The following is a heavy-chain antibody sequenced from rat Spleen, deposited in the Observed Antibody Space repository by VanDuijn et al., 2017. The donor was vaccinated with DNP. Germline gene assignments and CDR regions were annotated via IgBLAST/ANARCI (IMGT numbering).Heavy chain of an antibody. V-gene: IGHV5-25*01. CDR3: ARPPLG. CDR1: RFTFSDYY. Sequence: EVQLVESGGGLVQPGRSLKLSCAASRFTFSDYYMAWVRQAPTKGLEWVASITSTGGNVYYPDSVKGRFTISRDNAKSTLYLQMDSLRSEDTATYYCARPPLGWGQGTLVTVSS. J-gene: IGHJ3*01. CDR2: ITSTGGNV. D-gene: IGHD3-5*01.